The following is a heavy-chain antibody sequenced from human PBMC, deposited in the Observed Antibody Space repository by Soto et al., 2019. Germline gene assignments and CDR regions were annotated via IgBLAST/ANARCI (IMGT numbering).Heavy chain of an antibody. Sequence: PGGSLRLSCAASGFTFSSYSMNWVRQAPGKGLEWVSSISSSSSYIYYADSVKGRFTISRDNAKNSLYLQMNSLRAEDTAVYCCARDYVRLPGAYYYYYYMDVWGKGTTVTVSS. CDR2: ISSSSSYI. CDR1: GFTFSSYS. V-gene: IGHV3-21*01. J-gene: IGHJ6*03. CDR3: ARDYVRLPGAYYYYYYMDV. D-gene: IGHD3-10*02.